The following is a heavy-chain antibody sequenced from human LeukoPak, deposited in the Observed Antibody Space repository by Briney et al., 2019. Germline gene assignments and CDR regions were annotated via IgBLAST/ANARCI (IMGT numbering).Heavy chain of an antibody. D-gene: IGHD3-3*01. Sequence: SETLSLSCTVSGGSISSGNYYWSWIRQPAGKGLEWIGHIYTSGSTNYNPSLKSRVTISVDTSKNQFSLKLSSVTAADTAVYYCAREGYDSLWGQGTLVTVSS. V-gene: IGHV4-61*09. CDR1: GGSISSGNYY. CDR3: AREGYDSL. J-gene: IGHJ4*02. CDR2: IYTSGST.